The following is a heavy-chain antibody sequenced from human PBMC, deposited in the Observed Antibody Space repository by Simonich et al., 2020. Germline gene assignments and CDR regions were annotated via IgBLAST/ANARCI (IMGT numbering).Heavy chain of an antibody. Sequence: EVQLVESGGGLVQPGGSLKLSCAASGFTFSGAAMHWVRQASGKGLEWVGRRRSKANSYATAYAATVKGRFTISREDSKNTACLQMTSLTTEDTSVYFCTRFDYYGSGSYYFDYWGQGTLVTVSS. J-gene: IGHJ4*02. D-gene: IGHD3-10*01. V-gene: IGHV3-73*02. CDR2: RRSKANSYAT. CDR1: GFTFSGAA. CDR3: TRFDYYGSGSYYFDY.